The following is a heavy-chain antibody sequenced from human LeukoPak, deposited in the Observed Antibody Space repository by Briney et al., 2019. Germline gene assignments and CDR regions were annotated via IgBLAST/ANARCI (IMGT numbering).Heavy chain of an antibody. CDR3: ARYYIAAGFDY. CDR1: GGSISSYY. D-gene: IGHD6-25*01. Sequence: PSETLSLTCTVSGGSISSYYWSWMRQPAGKRLEWIGYIYYSGSTNYNPSLKSRVTISVDTSKNQFSPKLSSVTAADTAVYYCARYYIAAGFDYWGQGTLVTVSS. J-gene: IGHJ4*02. V-gene: IGHV4-59*08. CDR2: IYYSGST.